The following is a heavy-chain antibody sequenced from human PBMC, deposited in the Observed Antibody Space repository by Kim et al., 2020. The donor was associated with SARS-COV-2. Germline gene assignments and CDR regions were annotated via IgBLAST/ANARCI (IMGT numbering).Heavy chain of an antibody. CDR1: GFTFSSYE. D-gene: IGHD6-13*01. CDR2: ISSSGSTI. CDR3: ARVLLPTGISAAGRGWGPHWYFDL. Sequence: GGSLRLSCAASGFTFSSYEMNWVRQAPGKGLEWVSYISSSGSTIYYADSVKGRFTISRDNAKNSLYLQMNSLRAEDTAVYYCARVLLPTGISAAGRGWGPHWYFDLWGRGTLVTVSS. V-gene: IGHV3-48*03. J-gene: IGHJ2*01.